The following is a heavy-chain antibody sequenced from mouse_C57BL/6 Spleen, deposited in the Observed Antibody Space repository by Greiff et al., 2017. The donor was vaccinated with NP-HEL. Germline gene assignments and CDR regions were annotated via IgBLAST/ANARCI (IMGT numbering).Heavy chain of an antibody. J-gene: IGHJ1*03. D-gene: IGHD1-1*01. CDR3: ARFDYYGTHWYFDV. CDR1: GYAFSSSW. V-gene: IGHV1-82*01. Sequence: VQLQQSGPELVKPGASVKISCKASGYAFSSSWMNWVKQRPGKGLEWIGRIYPGDGDTNYNGKFKGKATLTADKSSSTAYMQLSSLTSEDSAVYFCARFDYYGTHWYFDVWGTGTTVTVSS. CDR2: IYPGDGDT.